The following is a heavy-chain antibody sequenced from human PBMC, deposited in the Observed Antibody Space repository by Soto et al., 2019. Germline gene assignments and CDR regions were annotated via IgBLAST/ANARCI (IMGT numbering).Heavy chain of an antibody. J-gene: IGHJ4*02. V-gene: IGHV3-21*01. CDR3: ARGRGSWYYFDF. CDR2: ISDTSSSK. D-gene: IGHD6-19*01. CDR1: VFTFRSYS. Sequence: GESLKISCAASVFTFRSYSMNWVRQAPGKGLEWVSSISDTSSSKYYADSIKGRFTISRDNAKNSLFLQMNSLRAEDTAVYFCARGRGSWYYFDFWGQGTLVTVSS.